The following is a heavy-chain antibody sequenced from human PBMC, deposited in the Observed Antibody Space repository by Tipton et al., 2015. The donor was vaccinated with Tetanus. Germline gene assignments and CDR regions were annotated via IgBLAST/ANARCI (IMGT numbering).Heavy chain of an antibody. J-gene: IGHJ1*01. CDR2: IYYSGST. V-gene: IGHV4-39*01. D-gene: IGHD1-26*01. CDR3: ARLIVGATTSEYFQH. CDR1: GGSISSSSYY. Sequence: TLSLTCTVSGGSISSSSYYCCWIRQPPGKGLEWIGSIYYSGSTYYNPSLKSRVTISVDTSKNQFSLKLSSVTAADTAVYYCARLIVGATTSEYFQHWGQGTLVTVSS.